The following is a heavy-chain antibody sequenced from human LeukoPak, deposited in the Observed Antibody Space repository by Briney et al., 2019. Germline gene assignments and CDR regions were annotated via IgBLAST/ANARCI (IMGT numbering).Heavy chain of an antibody. CDR3: ASWMLAAAGTADY. D-gene: IGHD6-13*01. Sequence: ASVKVSCKASGYTFTSYDINWVRQATGQGLEWMGWMNPNSGNTGYAQKFQGRVTMTRDTSISTVYMELSGLRSEDTAVYYCASWMLAAAGTADYWGQGTLVTVSS. CDR2: MNPNSGNT. CDR1: GYTFTSYD. V-gene: IGHV1-8*01. J-gene: IGHJ4*02.